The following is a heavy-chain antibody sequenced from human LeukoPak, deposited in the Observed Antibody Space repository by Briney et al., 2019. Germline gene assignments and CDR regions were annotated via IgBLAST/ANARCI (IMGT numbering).Heavy chain of an antibody. CDR2: IYYSGST. V-gene: IGHV4-61*08. CDR1: GGSISSGGYY. Sequence: SSETLSLTCTVSGGSISSGGYYWSWIRQPPGKGLEWIGYIYYSGSTNYNPSLKSRVTISVDTSKNQFSLKLSSVTAADTAVYYCARHGRSYGGKEPFDYWGQGTLVTVSS. D-gene: IGHD4-23*01. CDR3: ARHGRSYGGKEPFDY. J-gene: IGHJ4*02.